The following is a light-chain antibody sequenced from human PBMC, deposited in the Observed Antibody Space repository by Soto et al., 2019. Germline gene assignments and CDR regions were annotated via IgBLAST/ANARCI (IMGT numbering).Light chain of an antibody. J-gene: IGKJ4*01. CDR3: QQRSNWPPT. CDR2: DAS. CDR1: QSVSSY. V-gene: IGKV3-11*01. Sequence: EIVLTQSPATLSLSPGERATLSCWASQSVSSYLAWYQQKPGQAPRLLIYDASNRATGIPARFSGSGSGTDFTLTINSLEPEDFAVYYCQQRSNWPPTFGGGTKVEI.